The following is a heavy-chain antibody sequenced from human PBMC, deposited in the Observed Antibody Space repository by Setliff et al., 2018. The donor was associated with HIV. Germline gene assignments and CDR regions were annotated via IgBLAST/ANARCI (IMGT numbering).Heavy chain of an antibody. CDR1: GDMPITYA. D-gene: IGHD4-4*01. V-gene: IGHV1-8*02. CDR3: ARGLRQNRSNSDVFDV. J-gene: IGHJ3*01. CDR2: MNPNSGNT. Sequence: ASVKVSCKASGDMPITYAITWVRQAPGQGLEWVGGMNPNSGNTGYAERFQGRVTMTRDTSISTVYMELTSLRSEDMAVYYCARGLRQNRSNSDVFDVWGQGTVVTVSS.